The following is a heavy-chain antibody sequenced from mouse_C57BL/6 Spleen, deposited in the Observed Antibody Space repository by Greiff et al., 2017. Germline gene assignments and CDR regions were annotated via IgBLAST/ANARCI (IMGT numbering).Heavy chain of an antibody. CDR1: GYAFSSYW. CDR3: AREGTTVVADYCDY. D-gene: IGHD1-1*01. V-gene: IGHV1-80*01. CDR2: IYPGDGDT. Sequence: QVQLQQSGAELVKPGASVKISCKASGYAFSSYWMTWVKQRPGKGLEWIGQIYPGDGDTNYNGKFKGKATLTADNSSSTAYMQRSSLTSEDSAVYFCAREGTTVVADYCDYWGQGTTLTVSS. J-gene: IGHJ2*01.